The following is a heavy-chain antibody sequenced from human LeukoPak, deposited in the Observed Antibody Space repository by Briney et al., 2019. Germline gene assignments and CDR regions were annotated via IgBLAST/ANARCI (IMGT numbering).Heavy chain of an antibody. CDR2: MSPIFGTA. CDR3: ARGNYYDSSGYLDYYYYYMDV. CDR1: GGTFSSYA. D-gene: IGHD3-22*01. V-gene: IGHV1-69*05. Sequence: GASVKVSCKASGGTFSSYAISWVRQAPGQGLEWMGGMSPIFGTANYAQKVQGRVTITTDESTSTAYMELRSLRSEDTAVYYCARGNYYDSSGYLDYYYYYMDVWGKGTTVTVSS. J-gene: IGHJ6*03.